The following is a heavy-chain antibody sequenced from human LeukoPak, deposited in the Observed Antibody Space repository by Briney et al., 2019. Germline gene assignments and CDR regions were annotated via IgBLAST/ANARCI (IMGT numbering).Heavy chain of an antibody. CDR3: AAYQITRFLEWLLSEFDY. Sequence: AAVMVSCKVSGYTLTELSMHWVRQAPGKGLEWMGGFDPEDDETIYAQKFQGRVTMTEDTSTDKAYMELSSLRSEDPAVYYCAAYQITRFLEWLLSEFDYWGQGTVVRVFS. D-gene: IGHD3-3*01. J-gene: IGHJ4*02. CDR1: GYTLTELS. CDR2: FDPEDDET. V-gene: IGHV1-24*01.